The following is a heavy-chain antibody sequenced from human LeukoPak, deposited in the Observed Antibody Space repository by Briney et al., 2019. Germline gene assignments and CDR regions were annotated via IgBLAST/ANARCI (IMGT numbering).Heavy chain of an antibody. J-gene: IGHJ4*02. Sequence: AETLSLTCAVYGGSFSGYYWSWVRQHPGKGLEWLGEINHSGSTNYNTSLKSRVTISEETSRKQFSLKLSSMSASDAAVYYCARGGSYDSSGYRRFDYWGQGTLVTVSS. CDR1: GGSFSGYY. CDR3: ARGGSYDSSGYRRFDY. D-gene: IGHD3-22*01. V-gene: IGHV4-34*01. CDR2: INHSGST.